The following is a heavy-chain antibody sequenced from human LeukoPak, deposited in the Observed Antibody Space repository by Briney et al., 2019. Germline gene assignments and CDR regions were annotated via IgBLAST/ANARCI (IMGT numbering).Heavy chain of an antibody. V-gene: IGHV3-48*01. CDR1: GFTFSSYA. CDR2: ISSSTSTI. CDR3: ARTNYMDV. J-gene: IGHJ6*03. Sequence: GGSLRLSCAASGFTFSSYAMSWVRQAPGKGLKLVSYISSSTSTIYYADSVKGRFTISRDNAKNSLYLQMNSLRAEDTAVYYCARTNYMDVWGKGTTVTISS.